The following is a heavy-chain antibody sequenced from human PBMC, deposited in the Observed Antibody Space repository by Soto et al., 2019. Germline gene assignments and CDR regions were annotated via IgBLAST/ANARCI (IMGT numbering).Heavy chain of an antibody. J-gene: IGHJ5*02. V-gene: IGHV4-34*01. CDR3: ARARAQYDSGTYEGGYDCVGA. CDR2: INYSGST. CDR1: GGSFSGYY. Sequence: SETLSLTCAVYGGSFSGYYWTWIRQPPGKGLEWIGEINYSGSTNYNPSLKSRVSISIDTSNNQFSLELSSVTAADTAVYYCARARAQYDSGTYEGGYDCVGAWGQGTPVT. D-gene: IGHD3-10*01.